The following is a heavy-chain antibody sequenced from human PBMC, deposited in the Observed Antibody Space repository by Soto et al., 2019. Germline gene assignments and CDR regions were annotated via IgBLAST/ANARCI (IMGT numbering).Heavy chain of an antibody. CDR3: ARSLCRKKVACMGV. CDR1: GFTFSSYS. Sequence: EVQLVASGGILVKPGGSLRLSCAASGFTFSSYSMNWVLQSPGKGLEWVSSISSSSSYIYYANSVKGRFTISRDNANKELAVQMNSLRAGGMAVYDCARSLCRKKVACMGVWGQGTTVTGSS. CDR2: ISSSSSYI. J-gene: IGHJ6*02. D-gene: IGHD5-12*01. V-gene: IGHV3-21*01.